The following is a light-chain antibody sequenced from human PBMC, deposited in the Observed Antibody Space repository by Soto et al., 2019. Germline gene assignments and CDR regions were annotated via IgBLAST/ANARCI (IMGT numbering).Light chain of an antibody. CDR1: QSVTSNS. J-gene: IGKJ1*01. Sequence: EIVLTQSPGTLSLSPGERASLSCRASQSVTSNSLAWFQQRPGQAPRLLIYGAYNRATGNPDRFSGSGSGTDFTLTIGRLEPEDFPVYYCQQYGTSPRTFGQGTKVEIK. CDR2: GAY. V-gene: IGKV3-20*01. CDR3: QQYGTSPRT.